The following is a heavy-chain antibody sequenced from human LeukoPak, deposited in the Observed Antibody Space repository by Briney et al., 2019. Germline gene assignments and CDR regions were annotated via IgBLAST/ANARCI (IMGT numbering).Heavy chain of an antibody. CDR3: ARGGISGSYLPMDYD. D-gene: IGHD1-26*01. CDR1: GYIFNSYY. Sequence: ASVKVSCKASGYIFNSYYMHWVRQAPGQGLEWMGIINPSGGSTSYAQKFQGRVTMTRDMSTSTVYVELSSLRSEDTAVYYCARGGISGSYLPMDYDWGQGTLVTVSS. V-gene: IGHV1-46*02. CDR2: INPSGGST. J-gene: IGHJ4*02.